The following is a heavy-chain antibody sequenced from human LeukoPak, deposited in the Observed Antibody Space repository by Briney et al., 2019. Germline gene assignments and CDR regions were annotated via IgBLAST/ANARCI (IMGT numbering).Heavy chain of an antibody. V-gene: IGHV3-7*03. CDR2: IKQDGSDK. CDR3: ARYNSAWKTDDY. Sequence: GGSLRLSCAASGFTFNSYWMTWVRQAPGKGLEWVADIKQDGSDKYYAGSVKGRFTIPRDNAKNSLYLQMNSLRAEDTAVYFCARYNSAWKTDDYWGQGTLVTVSS. J-gene: IGHJ4*02. CDR1: GFTFNSYW. D-gene: IGHD6-19*01.